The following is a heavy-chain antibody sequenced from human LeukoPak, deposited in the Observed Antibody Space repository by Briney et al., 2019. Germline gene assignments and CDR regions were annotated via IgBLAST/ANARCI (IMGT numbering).Heavy chain of an antibody. CDR2: IWYDGSNK. CDR1: GFTFSSYG. CDR3: ARDGGKGYSYGSFDY. Sequence: GGSLRLSCAASGFTFSSYGMHWVRQAPGKGLEWAAVIWYDGSNKYYADSVKGRFTISRDNSKNTLYLQMNSLRAEDTAVYYCARDGGKGYSYGSFDYWGQGTLVTVSS. D-gene: IGHD5-18*01. J-gene: IGHJ4*02. V-gene: IGHV3-33*01.